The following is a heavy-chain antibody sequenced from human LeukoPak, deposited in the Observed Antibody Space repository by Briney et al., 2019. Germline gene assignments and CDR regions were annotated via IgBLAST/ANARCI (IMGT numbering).Heavy chain of an antibody. CDR3: AREAPAVIAAAGTFAYYYYMDV. D-gene: IGHD6-13*01. Sequence: GASVKVSCKASGYTFTSYGISWVRQAPGQGLEWMGWISAYNGNTNYAQKLQGRVTMTTDTSTSTAYMELSSLRSEDTAVYYCAREAPAVIAAAGTFAYYYYMDVWGKGTTVTVSS. V-gene: IGHV1-18*01. CDR2: ISAYNGNT. J-gene: IGHJ6*03. CDR1: GYTFTSYG.